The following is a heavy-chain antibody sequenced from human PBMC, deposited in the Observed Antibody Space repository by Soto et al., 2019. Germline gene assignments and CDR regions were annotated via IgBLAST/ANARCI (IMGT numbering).Heavy chain of an antibody. V-gene: IGHV3-48*02. D-gene: IGHD6-19*01. CDR2: ISTSGATR. J-gene: IGHJ4*02. CDR1: GFTFSTDS. Sequence: EVQLVESGGGLVQPGGSLRLSCVASGFTFSTDSMNWVRQAPGKGLEWVAHISTSGATRYYADSVKRRFTISRDNAKTSLYLQMDSLSNEDTAVYYCARFFGSGFDYWGQGTLVTVSS. CDR3: ARFFGSGFDY.